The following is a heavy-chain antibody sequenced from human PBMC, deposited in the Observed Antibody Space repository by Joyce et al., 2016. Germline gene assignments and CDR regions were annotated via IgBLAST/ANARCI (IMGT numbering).Heavy chain of an antibody. V-gene: IGHV4-4*02. Sequence: QVQLQESCPGLVKPSGTLSLTCDVSGGSIRRTSGWTWVRQHPGKGLEWIGKIYHSGSTNYKPSLKSRITISIDKSKNQFSLKVNSVTAADTAVYYCARDWVNAFDIWGQGTMVTVSS. J-gene: IGHJ3*02. CDR2: IYHSGST. CDR1: GGSIRRTSG. D-gene: IGHD3-16*01. CDR3: ARDWVNAFDI.